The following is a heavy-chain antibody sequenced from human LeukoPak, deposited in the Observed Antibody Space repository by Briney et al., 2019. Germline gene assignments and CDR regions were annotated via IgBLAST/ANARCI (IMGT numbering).Heavy chain of an antibody. V-gene: IGHV3-7*01. Sequence: TGGSLRLSCTASGFIFSSCWMTWVRQAPGKGLEWVANIKQDGSEKYSVDSRFTISRDNAKNSLFLQMNSLRAEDTAVYYCARDMGSGWRPDAFDFWGRGTMVTVSS. CDR3: ARDMGSGWRPDAFDF. D-gene: IGHD6-19*01. J-gene: IGHJ3*01. CDR1: GFIFSSCW. CDR2: IKQDGSEK.